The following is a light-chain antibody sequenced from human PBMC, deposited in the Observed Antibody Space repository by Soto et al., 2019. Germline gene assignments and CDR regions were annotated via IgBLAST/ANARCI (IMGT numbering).Light chain of an antibody. Sequence: EIVLTQSPGTLSLSPGERATLSCRASQSVSSSYLAWYQQKPGQAPRLLIYGPSARATGIPDRFSGSGSGTDFTLTSSRLEPEDFAVYYCQQYGSSPLYTFGQGTKLEIK. V-gene: IGKV3-20*01. CDR3: QQYGSSPLYT. J-gene: IGKJ2*01. CDR2: GPS. CDR1: QSVSSSY.